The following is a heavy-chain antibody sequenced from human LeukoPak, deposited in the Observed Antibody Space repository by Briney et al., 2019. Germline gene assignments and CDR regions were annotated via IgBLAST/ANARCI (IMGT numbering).Heavy chain of an antibody. D-gene: IGHD3-3*01. V-gene: IGHV4-31*03. CDR2: IYYSGST. J-gene: IGHJ6*02. CDR3: ARDRRGLRFLEWLPLYGMDV. CDR1: GGSISSGGYS. Sequence: SETLSLTCTVPGGSISSGGYSWSWIRQHPGKGLEWIGYIYYSGSTYYNPSLKSRVTISVDTSKNQFSLKLSSVTAADTAVYYCARDRRGLRFLEWLPLYGMDVWGQGTTVTVSS.